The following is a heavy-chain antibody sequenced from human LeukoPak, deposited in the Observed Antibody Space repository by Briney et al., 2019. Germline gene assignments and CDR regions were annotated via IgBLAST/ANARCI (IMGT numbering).Heavy chain of an antibody. Sequence: ASVKVSCKASGYTFTGYYMHWVRQAPGQGLEWMGWINPNSGGTNYAQKFQGRVTMTRDTSISTAYVELSRLRSDDTAVYYCARVDTAMVGPWFDPWGQGTLVTVSS. V-gene: IGHV1-2*02. J-gene: IGHJ5*02. CDR3: ARVDTAMVGPWFDP. CDR2: INPNSGGT. CDR1: GYTFTGYY. D-gene: IGHD5-18*01.